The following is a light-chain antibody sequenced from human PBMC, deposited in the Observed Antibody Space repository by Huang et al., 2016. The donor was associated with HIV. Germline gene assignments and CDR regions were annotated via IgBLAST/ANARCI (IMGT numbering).Light chain of an antibody. V-gene: IGKV1-39*01. J-gene: IGKJ4*01. CDR2: VAS. CDR1: ESINNY. CDR3: QESYSSS. Sequence: DIQMTQSPSSLSASVGDRVTISCRASESINNYLNWYQHKPGKAPSLLIFVASRLFTGVPSRFSGSGSGTDCTLTVTDLQPEDFATYYCQESYSSSVGGGTKVEVK.